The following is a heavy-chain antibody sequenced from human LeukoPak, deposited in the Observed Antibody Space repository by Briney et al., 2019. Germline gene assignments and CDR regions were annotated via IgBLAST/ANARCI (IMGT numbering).Heavy chain of an antibody. CDR2: ISAYNGNT. V-gene: IGHV1-18*01. J-gene: IGHJ4*02. D-gene: IGHD3-9*01. Sequence: ASVKVSCKASGYTFTSSGISWVRQAPGQGLEWMGWISAYNGNTNYAQKLQGRVTMTTDASTSTAYMELRSLRSDDTAVYYCARDGNYDIRTNADYWGQGTLVTVSS. CDR3: ARDGNYDIRTNADY. CDR1: GYTFTSSG.